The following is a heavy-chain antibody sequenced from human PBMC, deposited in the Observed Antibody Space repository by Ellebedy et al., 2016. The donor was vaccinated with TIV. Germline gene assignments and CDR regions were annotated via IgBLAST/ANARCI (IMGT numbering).Heavy chain of an antibody. J-gene: IGHJ3*02. CDR3: ATQGVSAFDI. Sequence: GESLKISCAASGFAFNSYSMNWVRQAPGKGLEWVSYISSSSSTIYYAGSVKGRFTISRDNAKNSLYLQMNSLRDEDTAVYYCATQGVSAFDIWGQGTMVTVSS. CDR1: GFAFNSYS. CDR2: ISSSSSTI. V-gene: IGHV3-48*02. D-gene: IGHD2-8*01.